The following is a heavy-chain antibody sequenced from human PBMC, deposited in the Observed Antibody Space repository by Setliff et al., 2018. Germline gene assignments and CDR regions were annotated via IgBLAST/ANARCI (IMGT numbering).Heavy chain of an antibody. Sequence: SETLSLTCTVSGGSISSYYWSWIRQPAGKGLEWIGHIYIGGSANYNPSLKSRVTMSIDTSKNQFSLKVSSVTAADTAVYYCARSCSRREKFLLDYWGQGALVTVSS. D-gene: IGHD2-15*01. CDR1: GGSISSYY. CDR2: IYIGGSA. CDR3: ARSCSRREKFLLDY. V-gene: IGHV4-4*07. J-gene: IGHJ4*02.